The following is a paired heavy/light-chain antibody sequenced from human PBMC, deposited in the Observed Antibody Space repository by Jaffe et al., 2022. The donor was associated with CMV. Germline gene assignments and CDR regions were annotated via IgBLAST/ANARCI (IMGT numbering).Light chain of an antibody. J-gene: IGLJ3*02. Sequence: QSVLTQPPSASGTPGQRVTISCSGSSSNIGSNPVNWYQQLPGTAPKLLIHANNQRPSGVFDRFSASKSGTSASLAISGLQSEDEADYYCAAWDDRLNGWVFGGGTTLTVL. CDR2: ANN. CDR1: SSNIGSNP. CDR3: AAWDDRLNGWV. V-gene: IGLV1-44*01.
Heavy chain of an antibody. CDR2: ISNDGSSK. CDR3: AKALLWFGDLRQYPYFYYGMDV. CDR1: GFTFSNYG. J-gene: IGHJ6*02. V-gene: IGHV3-30*18. D-gene: IGHD3-10*01. Sequence: QVQLVESGGGVVQPGGSLRLSCTASGFTFSNYGIHWVRQAPGKGLEWLALISNDGSSKYYADSVKGRFTISRDNSKNTVYLQLNSLGAEDTAVFYCAKALLWFGDLRQYPYFYYGMDVWGQGTTVTVSS.